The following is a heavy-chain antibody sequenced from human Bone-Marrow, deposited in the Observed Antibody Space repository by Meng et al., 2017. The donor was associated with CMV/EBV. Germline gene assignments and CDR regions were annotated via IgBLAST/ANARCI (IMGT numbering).Heavy chain of an antibody. CDR1: GFTFSDYY. Sequence: VLAGESGVGLVRPGGSLRLSCAASGFTFSDYYMSWIRQAPGKGLEWVSYISSSSSYTNYADSVKGRFTISRDNAKNSLYLQMNSLRAEDTAVYYCARTGAAAQTNYFDYWGQGTLVTVSS. J-gene: IGHJ4*02. CDR2: ISSSSSYT. CDR3: ARTGAAAQTNYFDY. V-gene: IGHV3-11*06. D-gene: IGHD6-13*01.